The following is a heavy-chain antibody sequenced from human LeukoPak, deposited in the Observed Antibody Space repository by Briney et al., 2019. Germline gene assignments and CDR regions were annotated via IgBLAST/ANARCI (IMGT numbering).Heavy chain of an antibody. CDR1: GIAVIGNY. Sequence: GGSPTLSCAASGIAVIGNYMSWVRQPPGKGLEWVSFISINTDTFYADSVRGRFTISRDSSKNTLFLQMNSLRDEDSAVYYCAIAQSWDELFDSWGQGTLVTVSS. D-gene: IGHD1-26*01. V-gene: IGHV3-53*01. CDR2: ISINTDT. J-gene: IGHJ4*02. CDR3: AIAQSWDELFDS.